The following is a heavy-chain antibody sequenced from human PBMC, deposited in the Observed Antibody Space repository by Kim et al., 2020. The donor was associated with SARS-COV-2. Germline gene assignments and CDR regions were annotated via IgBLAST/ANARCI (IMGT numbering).Heavy chain of an antibody. V-gene: IGHV1-3*03. Sequence: ASVKVSCKTSGYNFTTHAVHWVRQAPGQRLEWLGWINTDNGKTAYSQKFQGRVSITSDTSASTVYMDLSSLQSEDMAEYSCARERAYKYNSNGYYFFDYWGQGTLVTVSS. J-gene: IGHJ4*02. CDR1: GYNFTTHA. CDR3: ARERAYKYNSNGYYFFDY. D-gene: IGHD6-25*01. CDR2: INTDNGKT.